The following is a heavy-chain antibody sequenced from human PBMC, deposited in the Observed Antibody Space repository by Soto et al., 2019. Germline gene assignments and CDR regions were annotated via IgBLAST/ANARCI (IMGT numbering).Heavy chain of an antibody. CDR1: GGTFSSYA. D-gene: IGHD4-17*01. CDR3: ARVGGPGDYFFDY. J-gene: IGHJ4*02. CDR2: IIPIFGTA. Sequence: SVKVSCKASGGTFSSYAISWVRQAPGQGLEWMGGIIPIFGTANYAQKFQGRVTITADESTSTAYMELSSLRSEDTAVYYCARVGGPGDYFFDYWGQGTLVTVSS. V-gene: IGHV1-69*13.